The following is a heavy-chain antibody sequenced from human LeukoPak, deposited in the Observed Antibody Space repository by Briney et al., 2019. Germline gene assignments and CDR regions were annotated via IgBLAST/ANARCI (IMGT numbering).Heavy chain of an antibody. V-gene: IGHV1-69*04. CDR3: ARDGPYVDTAIPDY. CDR2: IIPILGIA. D-gene: IGHD5-18*01. CDR1: GGTISSYA. J-gene: IGHJ4*02. Sequence: SVKVSCKSSGGTISSYAIIWVRQAPGQGLEWMGRIIPILGIANYAQKFQGRVTITADKSTSTAYMELSSLRSEDTAVYYCARDGPYVDTAIPDYWGQGTLVTVSS.